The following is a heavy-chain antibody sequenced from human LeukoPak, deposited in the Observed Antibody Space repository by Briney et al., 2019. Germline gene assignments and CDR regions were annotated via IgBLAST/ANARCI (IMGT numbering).Heavy chain of an antibody. CDR1: GGTFSSYA. J-gene: IGHJ3*02. CDR2: ISAYNGNT. V-gene: IGHV1-18*01. CDR3: ARDRDYIVVVVAEVHDAFDI. Sequence: GASVKVSCKASGGTFSSYAISWVRQAPGQGLEWMGWISAYNGNTNYAQKLQGRVTMTTDTSTSTAYMELRSLRSDDTAVYYCARDRDYIVVVVAEVHDAFDIWGQGTMVTVSS. D-gene: IGHD2-15*01.